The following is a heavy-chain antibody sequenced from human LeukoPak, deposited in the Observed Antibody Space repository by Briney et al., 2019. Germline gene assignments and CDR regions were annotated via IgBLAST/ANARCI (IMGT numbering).Heavy chain of an antibody. V-gene: IGHV1-69*13. J-gene: IGHJ4*02. D-gene: IGHD3-9*01. CDR1: GYTFTSYD. CDR2: IIPIFGTA. Sequence: ASVKVSCKASGYTFTSYDINWVRQAPGQGLEWMGGIIPIFGTANYAQKFQGRVTITADESTSTAYMELSSLRSEDTAVYYCASGTTMVGAFDYQIDYWGQGTLVTVSS. CDR3: ASGTTMVGAFDYQIDY.